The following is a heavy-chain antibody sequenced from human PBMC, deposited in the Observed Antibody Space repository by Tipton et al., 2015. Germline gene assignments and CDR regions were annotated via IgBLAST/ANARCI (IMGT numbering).Heavy chain of an antibody. J-gene: IGHJ4*02. CDR1: GDSISSSNW. CDR2: VYSSGSR. Sequence: TLSLTCSVSGDSISSSNWWSWIRQPPGKGLEWIASVYSSGSRYYNPSLKSRLTISVDTSKNQFSLKLSSVTAADTAVYYCAREVSTQTEYFDYWGQGTVVSVSS. D-gene: IGHD5/OR15-5a*01. V-gene: IGHV4-39*02. CDR3: AREVSTQTEYFDY.